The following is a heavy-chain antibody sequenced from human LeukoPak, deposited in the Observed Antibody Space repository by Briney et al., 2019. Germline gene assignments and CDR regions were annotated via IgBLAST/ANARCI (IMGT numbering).Heavy chain of an antibody. J-gene: IGHJ4*02. V-gene: IGHV3-30*02. Sequence: PGGSLRLSCAASGFTFSSNGMHWVRQAPGKGPEWVAFIQNDGNNKNYADSVKGRFTISRDNSKNTLYLQMNSLRIEDTAVYYCARDWGTATLYLVNCGQGTLVIVSS. CDR1: GFTFSSNG. D-gene: IGHD3-16*01. CDR3: ARDWGTATLYLVN. CDR2: IQNDGNNK.